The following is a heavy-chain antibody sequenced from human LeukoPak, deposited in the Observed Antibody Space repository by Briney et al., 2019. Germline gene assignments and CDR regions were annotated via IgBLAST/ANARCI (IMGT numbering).Heavy chain of an antibody. CDR3: ARYHCTTSSCYRAYDY. Sequence: GGSLRLSCAASGFTFSNFWMSWVRQVPGKGLEWVSGIGSDGESTSYAVSVRGRFTVSRDNSKNTLYLQMSSLRADDTAVYYCARYHCTTSSCYRAYDYWGQGSLVTVSS. J-gene: IGHJ4*02. CDR1: GFTFSNFW. CDR2: IGSDGEST. V-gene: IGHV3-23*01. D-gene: IGHD2-2*02.